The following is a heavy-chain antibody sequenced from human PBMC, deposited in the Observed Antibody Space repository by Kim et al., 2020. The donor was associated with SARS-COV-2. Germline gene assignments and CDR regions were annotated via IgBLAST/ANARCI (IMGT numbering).Heavy chain of an antibody. CDR2: ISGSGGST. CDR1: GFTFSSYA. J-gene: IGHJ4*02. V-gene: IGHV3-23*01. D-gene: IGHD2-2*01. CDR3: AKDTPYIVVVPADMNYFLY. Sequence: GGSLRLSCAASGFTFSSYAMSWVRQAPGKGLEWVSAISGSGGSTYYADSVKGRFTISRDNSKNTLYLQMNSLRAEDTAVYYCAKDTPYIVVVPADMNYFLYWGQGTLVTVSS.